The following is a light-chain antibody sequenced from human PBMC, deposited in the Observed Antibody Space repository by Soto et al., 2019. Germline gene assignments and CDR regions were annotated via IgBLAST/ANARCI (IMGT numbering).Light chain of an antibody. CDR1: QSISSY. Sequence: DIHRTHSPSSLSASVLYRVRITFRASQSISSYLNWYQHKPGKAPKLLIYDGSTLQSGVPSRFSGSGSGTQFTLTISSLQPDDFATYFCQLYHISWSFGQGTKVDIK. CDR2: DGS. V-gene: IGKV1-39*02. J-gene: IGKJ1*01. CDR3: QLYHISWS.